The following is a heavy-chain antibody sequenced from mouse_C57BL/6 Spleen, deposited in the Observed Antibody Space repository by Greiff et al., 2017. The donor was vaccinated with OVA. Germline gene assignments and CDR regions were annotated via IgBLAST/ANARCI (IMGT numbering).Heavy chain of an antibody. Sequence: VQLQQSGAELVKPGASVKISCKASGYAFSSYWMNWVKQRPGKGLEWIGQIYPGDGDTNYNGKFKGKATLTADKSSSTAYMQLSSLTSEDSAVYFCVRSGYYDGSSYRWYFDVWGTGTTVTVSS. CDR1: GYAFSSYW. CDR3: VRSGYYDGSSYRWYFDV. D-gene: IGHD1-1*01. V-gene: IGHV1-80*01. J-gene: IGHJ1*03. CDR2: IYPGDGDT.